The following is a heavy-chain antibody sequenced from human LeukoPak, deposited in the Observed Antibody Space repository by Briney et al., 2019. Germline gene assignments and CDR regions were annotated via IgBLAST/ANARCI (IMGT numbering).Heavy chain of an antibody. CDR3: ARHTYCTNGVCYLDY. J-gene: IGHJ4*02. D-gene: IGHD2-8*01. V-gene: IGHV5-51*01. CDR2: IYPGDSDT. CDR1: GYSFTSYW. Sequence: GESLKISCKGSGYSFTSYWIGWVRPMPGKGLERMGIIYPGDSDTRYSPSFQGQVTISADKSISTAYLQWSSLKASDTAMYYCARHTYCTNGVCYLDYWGQGTLVTVSS.